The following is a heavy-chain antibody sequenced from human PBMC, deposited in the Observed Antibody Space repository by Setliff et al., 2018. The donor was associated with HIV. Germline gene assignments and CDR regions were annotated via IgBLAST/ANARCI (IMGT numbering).Heavy chain of an antibody. CDR3: ARVPYRSAWFSGGHDAFDI. D-gene: IGHD6-19*01. Sequence: ASVKVSCKASGYSFARYGLSWVRQAPGQGLEWMGWVSGFNGNTKYAQSFQDRVAMTKETATSTAYMEMRSLRSDDTAVYFCARVPYRSAWFSGGHDAFDIWGQGTMVTVS. CDR2: VSGFNGNT. CDR1: GYSFARYG. J-gene: IGHJ3*02. V-gene: IGHV1-18*01.